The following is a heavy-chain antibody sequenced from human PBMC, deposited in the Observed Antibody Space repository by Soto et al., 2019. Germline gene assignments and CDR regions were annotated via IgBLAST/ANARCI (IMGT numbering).Heavy chain of an antibody. CDR1: GGTFSSYA. V-gene: IGHV1-69*13. J-gene: IGHJ6*02. CDR3: AREDYYGSGSYYNAPGYYGMDV. Sequence: SVKVSCKASGGTFSSYAISWVRQAPGQGLEWMGGIIPIFGTANYAQKFQGRVTITADESTSTAYMELSSLRSEDTAVYYCAREDYYGSGSYYNAPGYYGMDVWGQGTTVTVSS. CDR2: IIPIFGTA. D-gene: IGHD3-10*01.